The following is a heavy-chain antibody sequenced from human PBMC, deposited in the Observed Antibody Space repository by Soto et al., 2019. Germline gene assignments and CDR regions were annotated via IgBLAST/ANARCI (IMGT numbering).Heavy chain of an antibody. CDR3: ARDRPDTAMVRDYYYYYMDV. Sequence: PGGSLRLSCAASGFTFSSYWMHWVRQAPGKGLVWVSRINSDGSSTSYADSVKGRFTISRDNAKNTLYLQMNSLRAEDTAVYYCARDRPDTAMVRDYYYYYMDVWGKGTTVTVSS. CDR1: GFTFSSYW. V-gene: IGHV3-74*01. CDR2: INSDGSST. J-gene: IGHJ6*03. D-gene: IGHD5-18*01.